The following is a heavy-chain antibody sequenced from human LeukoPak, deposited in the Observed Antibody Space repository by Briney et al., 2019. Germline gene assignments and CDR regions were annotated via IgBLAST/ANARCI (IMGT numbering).Heavy chain of an antibody. D-gene: IGHD3-22*01. J-gene: IGHJ4*02. CDR1: GGSISSGGYY. CDR2: IFYSGST. Sequence: SETLSLTCTVSGGSISSGGYYWSWIRQHPGKGLEWIGYIFYSGSTNYNPSLKSRVTISVDTSKNQFSLKLSSVTVADTAVYYCARDPSGYFNYWGQGTLATVSS. CDR3: ARDPSGYFNY. V-gene: IGHV4-61*08.